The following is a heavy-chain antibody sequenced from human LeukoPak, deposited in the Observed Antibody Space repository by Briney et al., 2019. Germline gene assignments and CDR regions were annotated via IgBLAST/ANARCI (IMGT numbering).Heavy chain of an antibody. CDR3: AKASGSLYYYGMDV. D-gene: IGHD1-26*01. V-gene: IGHV3-30*18. J-gene: IGHJ6*02. Sequence: GRSLRLSCAASGFTFSTYGMHWVRQAPGKGLEWVEVISYDGSNKYYADSVKGRFTISRDNSKNTLYLQVNSLRAEDTAVYYCAKASGSLYYYGMDVWGQGTTVTVSS. CDR2: ISYDGSNK. CDR1: GFTFSTYG.